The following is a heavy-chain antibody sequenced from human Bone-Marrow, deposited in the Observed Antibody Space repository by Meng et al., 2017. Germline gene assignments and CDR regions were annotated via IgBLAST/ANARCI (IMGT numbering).Heavy chain of an antibody. Sequence: ASVKVSCKASGYTFTSYYMHWVRQAPGQGLEWMGIINPSGGSTSYAQKFQGRVTMTRDTSTSTVYMELSSVRSEDTAVYYCARDRRIAAAGTNYYYGMDVWGQGTTVTVSS. V-gene: IGHV1-46*01. J-gene: IGHJ6*02. CDR2: INPSGGST. CDR1: GYTFTSYY. CDR3: ARDRRIAAAGTNYYYGMDV. D-gene: IGHD6-13*01.